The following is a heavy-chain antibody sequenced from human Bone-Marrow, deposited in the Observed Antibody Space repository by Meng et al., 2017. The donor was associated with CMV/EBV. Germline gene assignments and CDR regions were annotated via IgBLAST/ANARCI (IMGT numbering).Heavy chain of an antibody. Sequence: SETLSLTCAVYGESFSDHYWTWIRQPPEKGLEWIAEISDSGSTNYNPSLKSRVIISVDTSKNQFSLKVTSVTAADTAVYYCARRSRYGSGWYVDYWGKGTLVTVSS. V-gene: IGHV4-34*01. CDR1: GESFSDHY. D-gene: IGHD6-19*01. J-gene: IGHJ4*02. CDR2: ISDSGST. CDR3: ARRSRYGSGWYVDY.